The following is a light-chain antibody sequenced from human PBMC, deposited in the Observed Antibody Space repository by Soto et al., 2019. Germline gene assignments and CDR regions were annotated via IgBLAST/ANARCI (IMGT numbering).Light chain of an antibody. CDR1: SSDVGGYNY. CDR3: SSYTISNTLPFV. CDR2: EVT. V-gene: IGLV2-14*01. Sequence: QSALTQPASVSGSPGQSITISCTGTSSDVGGYNYVSWYQQYPGKSPKLLIYEVTHRPSGVSNRFSGSKSGNTASLTISGLLAEDEADYYCSSYTISNTLPFVFGTGTKLTVL. J-gene: IGLJ1*01.